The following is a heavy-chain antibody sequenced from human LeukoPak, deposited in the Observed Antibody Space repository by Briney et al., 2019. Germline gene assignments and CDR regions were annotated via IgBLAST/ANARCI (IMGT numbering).Heavy chain of an antibody. J-gene: IGHJ3*02. CDR1: GYTFTSYG. V-gene: IGHV1-18*01. CDR3: AREPSEGVTLDAFDI. D-gene: IGHD3-10*01. Sequence: ASVKVSCKASGYTFTSYGISWVRQAPGQGLEWMGWISAYNGNTNYAQKLQGRVTMTTDTSTSTAYMELSSLRSEDTAVYYCAREPSEGVTLDAFDIWGQGTMVTVSS. CDR2: ISAYNGNT.